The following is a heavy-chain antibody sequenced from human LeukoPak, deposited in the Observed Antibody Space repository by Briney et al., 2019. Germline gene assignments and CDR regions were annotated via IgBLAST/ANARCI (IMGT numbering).Heavy chain of an antibody. CDR2: ISDGGDGT. D-gene: IGHD4-23*01. CDR1: GFDLWRYA. Sequence: GGSLRLSCAGSGFDLWRYAMSWVRQAPGKGLEWVADISDGGDGTHYADSVQGRFTISRDNSDNKLYLQMDGLRADDTAVYYCVKDRRYAGNSALSWFDPWGQGTLVTVSS. J-gene: IGHJ5*02. V-gene: IGHV3-23*01. CDR3: VKDRRYAGNSALSWFDP.